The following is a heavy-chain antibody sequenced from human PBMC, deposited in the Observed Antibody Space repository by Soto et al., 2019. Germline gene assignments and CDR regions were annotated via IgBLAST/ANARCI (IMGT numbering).Heavy chain of an antibody. CDR2: IWYDGSNK. CDR1: GFTFSSYG. CDR3: ARETYSSGGAFDI. Sequence: QVQLVESGGGVVQPGRSLRLSCAASGFTFSSYGMHWVRQAPGKGLEWVAVIWYDGSNKYYADSVKGRFTISRDNSKNTLYLQMNSLRAEDTAVYYCARETYSSGGAFDIWGQGTMVTVSS. V-gene: IGHV3-33*01. J-gene: IGHJ3*02. D-gene: IGHD6-19*01.